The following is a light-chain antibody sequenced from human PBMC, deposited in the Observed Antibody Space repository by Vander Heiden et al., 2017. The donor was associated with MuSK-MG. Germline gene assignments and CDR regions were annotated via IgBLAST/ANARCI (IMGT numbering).Light chain of an antibody. Sequence: DIVMTQSPDSLAVSLGERATINCKSSQSVLYSSNNKNYLAWYQQKPGQPPKLLIYWASTRESGVPDRFSGSGYGTDFTLTISSRQAEDVAVYYCQHDYCTPRWTFGQGTKVEIK. J-gene: IGKJ1*01. V-gene: IGKV4-1*01. CDR2: WAS. CDR1: QSVLYSSNNKNY. CDR3: QHDYCTPRWT.